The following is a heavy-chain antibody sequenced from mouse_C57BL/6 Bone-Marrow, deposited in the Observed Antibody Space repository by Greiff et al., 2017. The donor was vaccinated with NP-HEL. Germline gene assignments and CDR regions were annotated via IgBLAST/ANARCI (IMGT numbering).Heavy chain of an antibody. CDR3: TRQRIYDGYYDWYFDV. CDR1: GFTFSDAW. D-gene: IGHD2-3*01. Sequence: EVKRVESGGGLVQPGGSMKLSCAASGFTFSDAWMDWVRQSPEKGLEWVAEIRNKANNHATYYAESVKGRFTISRDDSKSSVYLQMNSLRAEDTGIYYCTRQRIYDGYYDWYFDVWGTGTTVTVSS. CDR2: IRNKANNHAT. J-gene: IGHJ1*03. V-gene: IGHV6-6*01.